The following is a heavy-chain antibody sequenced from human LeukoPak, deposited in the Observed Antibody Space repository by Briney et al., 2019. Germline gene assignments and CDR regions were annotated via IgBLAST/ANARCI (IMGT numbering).Heavy chain of an antibody. Sequence: ASVKVSCKASGYTFTDYYMHWVRQAPGQGLEWMGWINPNSGGTNYAQKFQGRVTTTRDTSISTAYMELSRLRSDDTAVYYCAVTYHDSSGYYYVYYFDYWGQGTLVTVSS. CDR3: AVTYHDSSGYYYVYYFDY. J-gene: IGHJ4*02. CDR2: INPNSGGT. D-gene: IGHD3-22*01. V-gene: IGHV1-2*02. CDR1: GYTFTDYY.